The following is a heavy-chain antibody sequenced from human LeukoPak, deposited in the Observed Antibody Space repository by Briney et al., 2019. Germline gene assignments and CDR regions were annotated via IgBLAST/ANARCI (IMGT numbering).Heavy chain of an antibody. CDR1: GSTFTNYW. V-gene: IGHV5-51*01. CDR2: IYPGDSDT. CDR3: ARSFDCTTTSCYPFDY. Sequence: GASLQICCEAAGSTFTNYWSGGGRPLRGKGLEGMGIIYPGDSDTRYSPSFQGQVTISADKSITTAYLQWSSLKASDTAMYYCARSFDCTTTSCYPFDYWGQGTLVTVSS. D-gene: IGHD2-2*01. J-gene: IGHJ4*02.